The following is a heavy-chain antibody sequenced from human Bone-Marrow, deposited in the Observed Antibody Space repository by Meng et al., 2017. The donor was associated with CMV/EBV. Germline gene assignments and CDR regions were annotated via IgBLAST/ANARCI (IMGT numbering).Heavy chain of an antibody. CDR3: ARRGYKFGRIY. V-gene: IGHV4-39*01. J-gene: IGHJ4*02. CDR1: GGSVGSSSYS. D-gene: IGHD5-18*01. Sequence: ESLKISCTVSGGSVGSSSYSWGWIRQAPGKGLEWIGTVSYPGNASYNPSLRTRVAISADTSKNQFSLQVTSLTVADTAVYYCARRGYKFGRIYWGRGALVTVSS. CDR2: VSYPGNA.